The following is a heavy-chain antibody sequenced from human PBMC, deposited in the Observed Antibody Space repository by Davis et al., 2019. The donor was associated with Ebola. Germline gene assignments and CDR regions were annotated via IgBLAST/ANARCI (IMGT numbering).Heavy chain of an antibody. V-gene: IGHV3-74*01. D-gene: IGHD2-2*01. Sequence: GESLKISCAASGFTFSSYAMSWVRQAPGKGLVWVSRINSDGSSTSYADSVKGRFTISRDNAKNTLYLQMNSLRAEDTAVYYCARGYQLLPYGMDVWGQGTTVTVSS. CDR3: ARGYQLLPYGMDV. CDR2: INSDGSST. CDR1: GFTFSSYA. J-gene: IGHJ6*02.